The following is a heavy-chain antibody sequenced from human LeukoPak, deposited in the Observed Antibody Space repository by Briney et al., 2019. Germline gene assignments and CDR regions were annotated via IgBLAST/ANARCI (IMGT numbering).Heavy chain of an antibody. J-gene: IGHJ4*02. CDR2: IYSEGST. CDR1: GLTVRTTY. D-gene: IGHD6-19*01. Sequence: GGSLRLSWAASGLTVRTTYMSWVRQTPGKGLGWVSVIYSEGSTYYADSVKGRFTMSKDNSKSTVYLQMNSLRVEDTAVYYCARDVYSSGWYGGFDLWGQGTLVTVSS. CDR3: ARDVYSSGWYGGFDL. V-gene: IGHV3-53*01.